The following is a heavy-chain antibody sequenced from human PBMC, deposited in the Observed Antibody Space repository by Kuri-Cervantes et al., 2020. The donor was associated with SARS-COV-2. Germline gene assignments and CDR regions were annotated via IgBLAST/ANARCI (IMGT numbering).Heavy chain of an antibody. J-gene: IGHJ6*03. V-gene: IGHV1-69*05. CDR3: ARELLGIQSSGSYYMDV. CDR2: IIPIFGTA. D-gene: IGHD3-10*01. CDR1: GGTFSNYA. Sequence: SVKVSCKASGGTFSNYALSWVRQAPGQGLEWMGGIIPIFGTANYAQKFQGRATITTDESTSTAYMELSSLRSEDTAVYYCARELLGIQSSGSYYMDVWGKGTTVTVSS.